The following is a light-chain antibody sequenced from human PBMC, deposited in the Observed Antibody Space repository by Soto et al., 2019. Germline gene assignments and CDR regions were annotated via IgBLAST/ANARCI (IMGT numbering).Light chain of an antibody. V-gene: IGLV2-23*01. Sequence: QSVLTQPASVSGSPGQSITISCTVTSSDVGSYNLVSWYQQHPGKAPKLMIYEGSKRPSGVSNRFSGSKSGNTASLTISGLQAEDEADYYCCSYAGSSTFYVVFGGGTKLTVL. CDR1: SSDVGSYNL. J-gene: IGLJ2*01. CDR3: CSYAGSSTFYVV. CDR2: EGS.